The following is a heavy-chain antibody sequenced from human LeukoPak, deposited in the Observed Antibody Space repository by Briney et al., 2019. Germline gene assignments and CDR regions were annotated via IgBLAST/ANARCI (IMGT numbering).Heavy chain of an antibody. CDR3: AREWGGVEMATIEGFDI. CDR1: GGSIISGSYY. V-gene: IGHV4-61*02. CDR2: IHTSGNI. Sequence: SETLSLTCTVSGGSIISGSYYWNWIRQPAGKGLEWIGRIHTSGNINYNPSLKSRVTISVDTSKNQFSLKLSSVTAADTAVYYCAREWGGVEMATIEGFDIWGQGTMVTVSS. D-gene: IGHD5-24*01. J-gene: IGHJ3*02.